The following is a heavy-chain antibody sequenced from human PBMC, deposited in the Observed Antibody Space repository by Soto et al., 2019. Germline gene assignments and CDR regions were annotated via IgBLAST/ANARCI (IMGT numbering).Heavy chain of an antibody. Sequence: GGSLRLSCAASGFTFSSYAMSWVRQAPGKGLEWVSAISGSGGSTYYADSVKGRFTISRDNSKNTLYLQMNSLRAEDTAVYYCAKVFLFFYDSGVYSPFFVYWAQGPLVSV. CDR1: GFTFSSYA. V-gene: IGHV3-23*01. CDR3: AKVFLFFYDSGVYSPFFVY. CDR2: ISGSGGST. J-gene: IGHJ4*02. D-gene: IGHD3-22*01.